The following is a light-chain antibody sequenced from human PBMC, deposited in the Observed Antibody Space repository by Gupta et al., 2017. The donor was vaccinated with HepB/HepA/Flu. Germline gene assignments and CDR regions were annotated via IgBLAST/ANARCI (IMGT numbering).Light chain of an antibody. Sequence: IVLTHSPGSLSLSPGENPILSCRASQSVSSNFLAWYQQKPGQAPRLLIYGASSRATGIPDRFSGSGSETEFALTISRLEPEDFAVYYCQQYGSSPQTFGQGTKVEIE. CDR3: QQYGSSPQT. V-gene: IGKV3-20*01. CDR1: QSVSSNF. CDR2: GAS. J-gene: IGKJ1*01.